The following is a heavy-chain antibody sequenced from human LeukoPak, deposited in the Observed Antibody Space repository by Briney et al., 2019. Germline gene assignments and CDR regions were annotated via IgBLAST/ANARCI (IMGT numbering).Heavy chain of an antibody. V-gene: IGHV4-4*02. CDR2: ISLTGLT. Sequence: SETLSLTCGVSGGSISNTNWWSWVRQPPGQGLEWIGEISLTGLTHYNPSLESRVPVSLDKSKNQLSLNLTSVTAADTAVYYCSRENGAFSPFGYWGQGTLVTVLS. CDR1: GGSISNTNW. D-gene: IGHD2-8*01. CDR3: SRENGAFSPFGY. J-gene: IGHJ4*02.